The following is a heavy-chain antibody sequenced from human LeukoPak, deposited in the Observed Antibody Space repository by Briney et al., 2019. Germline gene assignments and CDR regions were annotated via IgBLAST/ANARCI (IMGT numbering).Heavy chain of an antibody. D-gene: IGHD3-22*01. CDR2: ISSSSSYI. J-gene: IGHJ5*02. V-gene: IGHV3-21*01. Sequence: GGSLRLSCAASGFTFSSYSMNWVRQAPGKGLEWVSSISSSSSYIYYADSVKGRFTISRDNAKNSLYLQMNSLRAEDTAVYYCARDPLKDSSGYYLNWFDPWGQGTLVTVSS. CDR3: ARDPLKDSSGYYLNWFDP. CDR1: GFTFSSYS.